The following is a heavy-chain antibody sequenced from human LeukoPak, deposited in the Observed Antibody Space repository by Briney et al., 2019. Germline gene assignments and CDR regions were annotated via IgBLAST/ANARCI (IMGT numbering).Heavy chain of an antibody. CDR1: GGSISSDY. CDR3: ARFKSGGFSYFDS. V-gene: IGHV4-4*07. CDR2: LFSTGSA. D-gene: IGHD3-3*01. Sequence: PSETLSLTCTVSGGSISSDYWSWIWQPPGKGMELIGSLFSTGSATLNPSLKSRVTMSLDTSKSQFSLKLSSVTAEDSAVYYCARFKSGGFSYFDSWGQGTLVAVSS. J-gene: IGHJ4*02.